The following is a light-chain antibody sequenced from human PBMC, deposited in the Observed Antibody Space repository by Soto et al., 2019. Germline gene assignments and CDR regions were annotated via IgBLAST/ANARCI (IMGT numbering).Light chain of an antibody. J-gene: IGKJ1*01. V-gene: IGKV3-15*01. CDR3: QQRSDWPRIT. Sequence: IVMTQSPATLSVSPGEGATLSFRASQSVSTNLAWYQQIPGQAPRLLLYGASTRATGIPARFSGSGSGTEFTLTISSLQPEDFAVYYCQQRSDWPRITFGQGTKVDIK. CDR1: QSVSTN. CDR2: GAS.